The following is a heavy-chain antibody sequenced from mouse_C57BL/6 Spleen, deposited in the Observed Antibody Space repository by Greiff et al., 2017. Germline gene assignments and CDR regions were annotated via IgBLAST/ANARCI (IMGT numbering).Heavy chain of an antibody. V-gene: IGHV6-6*01. Sequence: DVKLVESGGGLVQPGGSMKLSCAASGFTFSDAWMDWVRQSPEKGLEWVAEIRNKANNHATYYAESVKGRFTISRDDSKSSVYLQMNSLRAEDTGIYYCTRGSIYYDPYFDYWGQGTTLTVSS. D-gene: IGHD2-4*01. CDR3: TRGSIYYDPYFDY. CDR2: IRNKANNHAT. J-gene: IGHJ2*01. CDR1: GFTFSDAW.